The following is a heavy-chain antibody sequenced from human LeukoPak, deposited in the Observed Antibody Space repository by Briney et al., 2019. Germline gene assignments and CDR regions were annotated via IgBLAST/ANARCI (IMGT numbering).Heavy chain of an antibody. Sequence: PGGSLRLSCAASGFTFSDYYMSWIRQAPGKGLERVSYISSSSSYTNYADSVKGRFTISRDNAKNSLYLQMNSLRAEDTAVYYCARGWVGATEFDYWGQGTLVTVSS. CDR2: ISSSSSYT. CDR1: GFTFSDYY. V-gene: IGHV3-11*06. D-gene: IGHD1-26*01. CDR3: ARGWVGATEFDY. J-gene: IGHJ4*02.